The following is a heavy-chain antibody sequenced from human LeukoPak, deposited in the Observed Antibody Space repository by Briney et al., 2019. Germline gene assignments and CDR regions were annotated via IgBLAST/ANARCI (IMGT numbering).Heavy chain of an antibody. CDR3: ARDRGTTGSFYFDY. V-gene: IGHV1-69*13. Sequence: ASVKVSCKASGGTFGTYGVSWVRQAPGQGLEWMGGIIPLFGTVNYAQTFQGRVTIAADESTSTVYLEVSSLRSEDTAVYYCARDRGTTGSFYFDYWGQGTLVTVSS. CDR2: IIPLFGTV. CDR1: GGTFGTYG. J-gene: IGHJ4*02. D-gene: IGHD4-11*01.